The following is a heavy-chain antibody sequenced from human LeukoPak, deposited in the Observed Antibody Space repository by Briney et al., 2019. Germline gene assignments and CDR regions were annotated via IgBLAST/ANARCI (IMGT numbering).Heavy chain of an antibody. J-gene: IGHJ6*03. V-gene: IGHV1-18*01. CDR1: GYTFTIYG. Sequence: GASVTLSSTGSGYTFTIYGISWGRHGPGQGLEWVGGITAYDGDTNSAQRRQGRVTITPDTSTRTAHMERRTVRSEDTAAYYSATGHPANYDYCRGSYYYYYYRDVWGKGTTVTVSS. CDR2: ITAYDGDT. CDR3: ATGHPANYDYCRGSYYYYYYRDV. D-gene: IGHD3-3*01.